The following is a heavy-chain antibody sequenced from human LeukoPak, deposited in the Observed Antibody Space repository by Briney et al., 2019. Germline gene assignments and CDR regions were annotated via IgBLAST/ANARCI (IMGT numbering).Heavy chain of an antibody. CDR1: GFTMKNFG. CDR3: VRGADMNYNFENSFYFDS. Sequence: GGSLRLSCAVSGFTMKNFGMHWVRQAPGKGLEWGAVIWYDGSQRHYIDSVKGRFAISRENSMNTLSLEMNGLRVEDTAVYYCVRGADMNYNFENSFYFDSWGQGALVIVSS. V-gene: IGHV3-33*01. CDR2: IWYDGSQR. J-gene: IGHJ4*02. D-gene: IGHD3-3*01.